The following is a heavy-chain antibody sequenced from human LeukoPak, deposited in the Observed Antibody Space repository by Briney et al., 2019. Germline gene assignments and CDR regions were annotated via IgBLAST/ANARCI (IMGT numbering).Heavy chain of an antibody. CDR1: GFTFSDYA. D-gene: IGHD2-2*01. V-gene: IGHV3-23*01. J-gene: IGHJ4*02. CDR2: ISGGGDST. CDR3: AKLGCTGTFCYANY. Sequence: GGSLRLSCAASGFTFSDYAMTWVRQTPGKGLEWVSVISGGGDSTDYADSMKGRFTVSRDNSKNTLYLQMISLRAEETALYYCAKLGCTGTFCYANYWGQGTLVTVSS.